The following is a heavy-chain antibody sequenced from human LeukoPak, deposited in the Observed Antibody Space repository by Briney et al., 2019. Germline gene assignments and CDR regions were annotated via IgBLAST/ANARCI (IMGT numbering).Heavy chain of an antibody. J-gene: IGHJ3*02. CDR3: VRRGCSSTSCYDAFDI. V-gene: IGHV5-51*01. CDR2: IYPGDSDT. CDR1: GYSFTSYW. Sequence: GESLKISCKGSGYSFTSYWIGWVRRMPGKGLEWMGIIYPGDSDTSYSPSFQGQVTISADKSISTAYLQWSSLKASDTAMYYCVRRGCSSTSCYDAFDIWGQGTMVTVSS. D-gene: IGHD2-2*01.